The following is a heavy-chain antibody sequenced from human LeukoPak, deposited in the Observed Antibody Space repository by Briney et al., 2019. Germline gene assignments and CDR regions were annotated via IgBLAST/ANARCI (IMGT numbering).Heavy chain of an antibody. J-gene: IGHJ3*01. Sequence: PSETLSLTCTVSGDSITSYYWTWIRQPPGKGLEWLGFIYGNGNTKYNPSLKSRVTMSIDTSKNQFSLKLSSATAADSAVYYCARDKDSGSNAAKIRYDVWGRGTVVTVSS. D-gene: IGHD1-26*01. CDR3: ARDKDSGSNAAKIRYDV. CDR2: IYGNGNT. V-gene: IGHV4-59*01. CDR1: GDSITSYY.